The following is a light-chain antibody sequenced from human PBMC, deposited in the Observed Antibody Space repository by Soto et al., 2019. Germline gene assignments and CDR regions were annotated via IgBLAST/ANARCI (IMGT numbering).Light chain of an antibody. Sequence: IVLTHSPGTLSLSPGEGATLSCRASQSVSTNFFAWHQQKPGQAPRLLIYGASTRATGIPDRFSGSGSGTDFTLTISRLEPEDFAVYYCQQYGRTSWTFGQGTKVDIK. CDR1: QSVSTNF. CDR3: QQYGRTSWT. J-gene: IGKJ1*01. CDR2: GAS. V-gene: IGKV3-20*01.